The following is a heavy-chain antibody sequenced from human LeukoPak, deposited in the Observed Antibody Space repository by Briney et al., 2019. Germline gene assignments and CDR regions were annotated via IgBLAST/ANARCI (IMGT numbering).Heavy chain of an antibody. CDR1: GYTFTGYY. CDR3: ARDPGQWLVLGRFDP. CDR2: INPNSGGT. V-gene: IGHV1-2*02. J-gene: IGHJ5*02. D-gene: IGHD6-19*01. Sequence: ASVKVSCKASGYTFTGYYMHWVRQAPGQGLEWMGWINPNSGGTNYAQKFQGGVTMTRDTSISTAYMELSRLRSDDTAVYYCARDPGQWLVLGRFDPWGQGTLVTVSS.